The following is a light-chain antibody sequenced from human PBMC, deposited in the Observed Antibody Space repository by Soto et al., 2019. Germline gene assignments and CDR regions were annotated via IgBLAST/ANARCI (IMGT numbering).Light chain of an antibody. CDR2: GAS. CDR3: QQSFSIPLT. J-gene: IGKJ1*01. CDR1: QSISNY. V-gene: IGKV1-39*01. Sequence: DIQMTPSPSSLSASVGDRVTITCRASQSISNYLNWYQQRPGKAPNLLIYGASTLQSGVPSRFSGGGSGTDFTLTISGLQPEDFAIYYCQQSFSIPLTFGQGTKVEIK.